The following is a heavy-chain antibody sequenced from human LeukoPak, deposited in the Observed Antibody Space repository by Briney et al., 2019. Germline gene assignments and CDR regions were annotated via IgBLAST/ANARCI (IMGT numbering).Heavy chain of an antibody. J-gene: IGHJ4*02. Sequence: GGSLRLSCAASGFTFDDYGMSWVRQAPGKGLEWISYISSSGMTIYYADSVKGRFTISRDNARNSLSLRLNSLRAEDTAVYYCVRGRGYCSRTTCYGLFDYWGQGTLVSVSS. CDR2: ISSSGMTI. V-gene: IGHV3-48*04. D-gene: IGHD2-2*01. CDR3: VRGRGYCSRTTCYGLFDY. CDR1: GFTFDDYG.